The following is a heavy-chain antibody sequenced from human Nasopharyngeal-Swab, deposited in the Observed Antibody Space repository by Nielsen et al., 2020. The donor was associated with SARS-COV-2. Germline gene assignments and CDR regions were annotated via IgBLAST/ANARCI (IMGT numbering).Heavy chain of an antibody. J-gene: IGHJ4*02. V-gene: IGHV3-73*01. Sequence: GESLKISCAASGFIFSASAIHRVRQASGKGLEWVGRIGDKDHNYATTYGASVQGRFTISRDDSKNTAFLQMDSLKTEDTALYYCTPDFYFDYWGQGTLVTVSS. CDR1: GFIFSASA. CDR2: IGDKDHNYAT. CDR3: TPDFYFDY.